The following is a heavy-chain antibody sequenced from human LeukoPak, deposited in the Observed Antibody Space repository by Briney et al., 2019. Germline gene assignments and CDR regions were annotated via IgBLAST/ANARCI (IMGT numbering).Heavy chain of an antibody. V-gene: IGHV3-11*01. D-gene: IGHD6-13*01. CDR3: ARVYSPGGFDY. CDR1: GFTFSDYY. CDR2: ISSGGSTI. Sequence: GGSLRLSCAASGFTFSDYYMSWIRQAPGKGLERISYISSGGSTIYYADSVRGQFTISRDNAKKSLYLQMNSLRAEDTAVYYCARVYSPGGFDYWGQGTLVTVSS. J-gene: IGHJ4*02.